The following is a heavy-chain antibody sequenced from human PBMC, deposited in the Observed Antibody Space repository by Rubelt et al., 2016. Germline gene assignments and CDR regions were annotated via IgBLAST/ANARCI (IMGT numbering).Heavy chain of an antibody. V-gene: IGHV4-39*07. CDR1: GGSISSSSYY. CDR2: IYYSGIT. CDR3: ARDAYDSSGYGEIFDY. D-gene: IGHD3-22*01. Sequence: QLQLQESGPGLVKPSETLSLTCTVSGGSISSSSYYWGWIRQPPGKGLEWIGSIYYSGITYYNPVLKSGVTISVETSKNQFVLKLSSVTAADTAVYYCARDAYDSSGYGEIFDYWGQGTLVTVSS. J-gene: IGHJ4*02.